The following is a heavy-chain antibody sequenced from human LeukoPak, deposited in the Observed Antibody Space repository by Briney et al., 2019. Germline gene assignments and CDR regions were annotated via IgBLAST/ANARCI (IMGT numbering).Heavy chain of an antibody. CDR3: ARPGLRDVFDI. CDR1: GGSIRNYY. V-gene: IGHV4-59*01. D-gene: IGHD2-8*02. Sequence: PSETLSLTCAVSGGSIRNYYWNWIRQPPGKGLEWIGYIYYSGSTKYNPSLKSRVTISVDTSKNQFSLKLSSVTAADTAVYYCARPGLRDVFDIWGQGTMVTVSS. CDR2: IYYSGST. J-gene: IGHJ3*02.